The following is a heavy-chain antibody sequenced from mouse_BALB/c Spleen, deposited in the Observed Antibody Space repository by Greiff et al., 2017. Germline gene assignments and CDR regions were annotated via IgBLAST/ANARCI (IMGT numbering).Heavy chain of an antibody. CDR1: GYSFTSYW. V-gene: IGHV1S127*01. D-gene: IGHD1-1*01. J-gene: IGHJ2*01. Sequence: QVQLQQSGPQLVRPGASVKISCKASGYSFTSYWMHWVKQRPGQGLEWIGMIDPSDSETRLNQKFKDKATLTVDKSSSTAYMQLSSPTSADSAVYYCARAGYYGSGDYFDYWGQGTTLTVSS. CDR3: ARAGYYGSGDYFDY. CDR2: IDPSDSET.